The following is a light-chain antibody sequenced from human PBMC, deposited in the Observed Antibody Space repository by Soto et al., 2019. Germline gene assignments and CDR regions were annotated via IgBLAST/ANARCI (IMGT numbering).Light chain of an antibody. Sequence: DIQITQSPSTLSASVGDRVTITCRASQSISTWLAWYQQKPGKAPKLLISDASHLESGVPSRFTGSGSGTEFTLTISSLQPDDSATFYCQQYNDYSNFGQGTKLRS. CDR3: QQYNDYSN. V-gene: IGKV1-5*01. J-gene: IGKJ2*01. CDR1: QSISTW. CDR2: DAS.